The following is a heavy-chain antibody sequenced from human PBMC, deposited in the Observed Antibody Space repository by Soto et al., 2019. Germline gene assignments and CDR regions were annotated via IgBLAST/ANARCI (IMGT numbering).Heavy chain of an antibody. CDR1: VSSISNCYY. Sequence: SETLSLTCAVSVSSISNCYYWGCIRQPPGKGLEWIGTIYKSGTTYYNPSLKSRVTISVDTSKNQFSLKLSSVTAADTAVYYCARLGYSNYFDYWGQGTLVTVSS. CDR3: ARLGYSNYFDY. CDR2: IYKSGTT. D-gene: IGHD4-4*01. V-gene: IGHV4-38-2*01. J-gene: IGHJ4*02.